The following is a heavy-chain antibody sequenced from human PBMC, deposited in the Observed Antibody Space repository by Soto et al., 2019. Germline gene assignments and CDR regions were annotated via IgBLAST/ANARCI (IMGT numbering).Heavy chain of an antibody. CDR2: IYYSGST. D-gene: IGHD3-22*01. V-gene: IGHV4-59*01. Sequence: SETLSLTCTVSGGSISSYYWSWIRQPPGKGLEWIGYIYYSGSTNYNPSLKSRVTISVDTSKNQFSLKLSSVTAADTAVYYCACSYYYDSSGYYTEQFDYWGQGTLVTVSS. CDR3: ACSYYYDSSGYYTEQFDY. J-gene: IGHJ4*02. CDR1: GGSISSYY.